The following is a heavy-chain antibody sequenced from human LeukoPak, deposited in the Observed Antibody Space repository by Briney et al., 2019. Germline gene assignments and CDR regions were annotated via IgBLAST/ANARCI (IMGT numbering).Heavy chain of an antibody. J-gene: IGHJ6*02. V-gene: IGHV1-46*01. Sequence: ASVKVSCKASGYTFTSYYMHWVRQAPGQGLEWMGIINPSGGSTSYAQKFQGRVTMTRDTSTSTVYMELSSLRSEDTAVYYCARDYPKGRPHYYYYGMDVWGQGTTVTVSS. CDR2: INPSGGST. CDR1: GYTFTSYY. CDR3: ARDYPKGRPHYYYYGMDV.